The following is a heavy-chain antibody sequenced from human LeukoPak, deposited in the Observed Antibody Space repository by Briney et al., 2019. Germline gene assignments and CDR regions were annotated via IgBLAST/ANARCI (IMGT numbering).Heavy chain of an antibody. CDR2: MSHSGST. CDR1: GYSISSGYH. Sequence: SETLSLTCGVSGYSISSGYHWGWIRQPTGKGLEWIGSMSHSGSTYYNPSLKSRVTISVDTSNNQFSVKLSSVTAADTAVYYCARHHLYDSSGDGRYYFDYWGQGTLVTVSS. V-gene: IGHV4-38-2*01. D-gene: IGHD3-22*01. CDR3: ARHHLYDSSGDGRYYFDY. J-gene: IGHJ4*02.